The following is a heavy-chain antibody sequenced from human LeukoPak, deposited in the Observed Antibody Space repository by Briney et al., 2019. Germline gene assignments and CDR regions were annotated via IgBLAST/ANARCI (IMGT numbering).Heavy chain of an antibody. J-gene: IGHJ3*02. Sequence: KASETLSLTCTVSGGSIRSYYWSWIRQPPGKGLEWIGYIHYSGSTNYNPSLKSRVTISVDTSKNQFSLRLSSVTAADTAVYHCARDAPYSGSAHYAIDIWGQGTMVTVSS. D-gene: IGHD1-26*01. CDR2: IHYSGST. CDR1: GGSIRSYY. V-gene: IGHV4-59*01. CDR3: ARDAPYSGSAHYAIDI.